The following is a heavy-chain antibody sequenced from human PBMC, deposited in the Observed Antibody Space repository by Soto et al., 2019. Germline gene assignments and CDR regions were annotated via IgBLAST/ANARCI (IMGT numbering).Heavy chain of an antibody. V-gene: IGHV1-8*01. CDR2: MNPNSGNT. Sequence: QVQLVQSGAEVKKPGASVKVSCKTSEYTFTSYDIHWGRQATGQGLAWMGWMNPNSGNTGYAKKFQGRVTMTRNTSRYTAYMELNSLRSEDTAVYYCAGGRDKRWELARWADYCGPGTGVHVSS. J-gene: IGHJ4*02. D-gene: IGHD1-26*01. CDR3: AGGRDKRWELARWADY. CDR1: EYTFTSYD.